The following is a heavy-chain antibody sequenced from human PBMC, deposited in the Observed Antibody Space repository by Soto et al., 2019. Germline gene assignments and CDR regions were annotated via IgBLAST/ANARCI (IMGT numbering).Heavy chain of an antibody. Sequence: SETLSLTCGVSGGSVRSSNWWSWVRQSPGKGLEWIGEIYHSGSTTYNPSLKSRATISVNKSKNQFSLRLTSVTAADTAVYYCASVGSDYDSSGLDRYDAFDIWGQGTMVT. J-gene: IGHJ3*02. CDR2: IYHSGST. D-gene: IGHD3-22*01. V-gene: IGHV4-4*02. CDR1: GGSVRSSNW. CDR3: ASVGSDYDSSGLDRYDAFDI.